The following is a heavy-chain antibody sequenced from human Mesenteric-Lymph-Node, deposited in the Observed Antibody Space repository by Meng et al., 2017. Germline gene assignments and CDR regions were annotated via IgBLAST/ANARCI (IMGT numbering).Heavy chain of an antibody. J-gene: IGHJ4*02. CDR2: INGDGSIT. V-gene: IGHV3-74*01. CDR3: VRRAEVIATDRHFDY. D-gene: IGHD1-26*01. CDR1: GFTFSNYW. Sequence: GESLKISCETSGFTFSNYWMHWVRQAPGRGLVWVSRINGDGSITAYADSVKGRFTISRDNARNTLFLQMNSLRDEDTAVYYCVRRAEVIATDRHFDYWGQGTLVTVSS.